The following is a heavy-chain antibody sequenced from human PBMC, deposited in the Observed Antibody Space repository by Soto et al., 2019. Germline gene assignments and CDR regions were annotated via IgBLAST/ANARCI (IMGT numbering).Heavy chain of an antibody. Sequence: SETLSLTCTVSGGSISSYYWSWIRQPPGKGLEWIGYIYYSGSTNYNPSLKSRVTISVDTSKNQFSLKLSSVTAADTAVYYCARIGKDGYSAFDIWGQGTMVIVSS. CDR2: IYYSGST. J-gene: IGHJ3*02. CDR3: ARIGKDGYSAFDI. CDR1: GGSISSYY. V-gene: IGHV4-59*01. D-gene: IGHD2-15*01.